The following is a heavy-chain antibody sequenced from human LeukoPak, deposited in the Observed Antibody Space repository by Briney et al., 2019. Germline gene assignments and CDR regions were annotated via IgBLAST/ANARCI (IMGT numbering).Heavy chain of an antibody. CDR1: GGSISSYY. J-gene: IGHJ5*02. CDR2: IYYSGST. V-gene: IGHV4-59*01. CDR3: SSSRPSRDYDFWSGPSTTDWFDH. Sequence: SETLSLTCTVSGGSISSYYWSWIRQPPGKGLEWIGYIYYSGSTNYNPSLKSRVTISVDTSKNQFSLKLSSVTAADTAVYYCSSSRPSRDYDFWSGPSTTDWFDHWGQGTLVTVSS. D-gene: IGHD3-3*01.